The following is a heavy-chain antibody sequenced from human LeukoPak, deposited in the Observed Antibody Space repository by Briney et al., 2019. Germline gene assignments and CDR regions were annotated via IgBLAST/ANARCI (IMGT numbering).Heavy chain of an antibody. V-gene: IGHV1-46*01. CDR1: GYTFTSYY. CDR2: INPSGGST. J-gene: IGHJ3*02. D-gene: IGHD6-19*01. CDR3: ARDLEWSSGWDHDAFDI. Sequence: ASVKVSCKASGYTFTSYYMHWVRQAPGQGLEWMGIINPSGGSTSYAQKFQGRVTMTRDTSTSTVYMELSSLRSEDTAVYYCARDLEWSSGWDHDAFDIWGQGTMVTVSS.